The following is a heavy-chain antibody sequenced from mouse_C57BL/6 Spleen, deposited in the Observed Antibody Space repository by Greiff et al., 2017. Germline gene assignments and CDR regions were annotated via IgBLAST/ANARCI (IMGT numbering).Heavy chain of an antibody. CDR3: ARGGTFDH. J-gene: IGHJ2*01. CDR2: IDPSDSDT. CDR1: GYTFTSYW. Sequence: VQLQQPGAELVRPGSSVKLSCKASGYTFTSYWMHWVKQRPIQGLEWIGNIDPSDSDTHYNQKFKDKATLTVDKSSSTAYMQLSSLTSEDSSVYYCARGGTFDHWGQGNTLTVSS. V-gene: IGHV1-52*01.